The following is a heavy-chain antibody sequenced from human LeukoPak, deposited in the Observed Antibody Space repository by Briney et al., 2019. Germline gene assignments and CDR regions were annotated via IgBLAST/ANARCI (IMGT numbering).Heavy chain of an antibody. CDR1: IFTFNNYW. J-gene: IGHJ4*02. D-gene: IGHD2-15*01. CDR2: IKQDGSEK. CDR3: ARDGGYCSGGTCYLAY. Sequence: PGGSLRLSCVPSIFTFNNYWMTWVRQAPGRGLEWVASIKQDGSEKYYMDSVKGRFIISRDNAKNSLYLQMNSLRVEDTAVYYCARDGGYCSGGTCYLAYWGQGTLVTVSS. V-gene: IGHV3-7*03.